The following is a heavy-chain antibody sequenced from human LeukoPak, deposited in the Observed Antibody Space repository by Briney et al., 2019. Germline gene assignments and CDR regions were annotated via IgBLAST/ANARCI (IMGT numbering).Heavy chain of an antibody. CDR2: IKHDGSEK. CDR1: GFTFSSYA. Sequence: GGSLRLSCAASGFTFSSYAMHWVRQAPGRGLEWVASIKHDGSEKYYVDSVRGRFTISRDNTMNSLYLQMSSLRAEDTAVYYCATDRGWRTSGYYLYYFEYWGQGTLVTYSS. D-gene: IGHD3-3*01. CDR3: ATDRGWRTSGYYLYYFEY. J-gene: IGHJ4*02. V-gene: IGHV3-7*01.